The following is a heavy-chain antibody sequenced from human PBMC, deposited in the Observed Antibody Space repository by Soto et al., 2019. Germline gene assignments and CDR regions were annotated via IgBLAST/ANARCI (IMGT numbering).Heavy chain of an antibody. Sequence: PSETLSLTCTASGCSISSYYWTWIRQPPGKGLELIGYIYYSGSTNYNPSLKSRVTISVDTSKNQFSLKLSSVTAADTAVYYCARDLSGDYYYYYMDVWGKGTTVTVSS. CDR3: ARDLSGDYYYYYMDV. D-gene: IGHD4-17*01. J-gene: IGHJ6*03. CDR1: GCSISSYY. CDR2: IYYSGST. V-gene: IGHV4-59*01.